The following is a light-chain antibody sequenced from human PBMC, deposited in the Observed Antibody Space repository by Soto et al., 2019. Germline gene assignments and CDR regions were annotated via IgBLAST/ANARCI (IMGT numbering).Light chain of an antibody. CDR3: LAWDDSLNVYV. Sequence: QAVVTQPPSASGTPGQRVTISCSGSSSNIESNTVYWYQQLPGMAPRLLIHTNDRRPSGVPDRFSGSKSGTSASLAISGLQSEDEADYYCLAWDDSLNVYVFGTGTKLTVL. CDR1: SSNIESNT. V-gene: IGLV1-44*01. J-gene: IGLJ1*01. CDR2: TND.